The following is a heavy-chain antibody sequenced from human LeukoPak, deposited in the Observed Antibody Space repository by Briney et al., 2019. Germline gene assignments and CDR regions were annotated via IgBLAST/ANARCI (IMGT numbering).Heavy chain of an antibody. V-gene: IGHV3-23*01. Sequence: PGESLRLSCVASGFTFYDYAMSWVRQAPGKGLEWVSAISGSGDDTFYADSVKGRFTISRDSSKNTLYLEVNSLRVEDTAVYYCAVLPIVVVPAAKQNLDYWGQGILVTVSS. J-gene: IGHJ4*02. D-gene: IGHD2-2*01. CDR2: ISGSGDDT. CDR3: AVLPIVVVPAAKQNLDY. CDR1: GFTFYDYA.